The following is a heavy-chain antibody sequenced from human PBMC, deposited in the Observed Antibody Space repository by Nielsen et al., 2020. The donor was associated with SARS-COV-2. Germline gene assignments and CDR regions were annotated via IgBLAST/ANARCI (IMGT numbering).Heavy chain of an antibody. CDR3: ATFSPQQLANWFDP. V-gene: IGHV1-18*01. CDR1: GYTFTSYG. CDR2: ISAYNGNT. D-gene: IGHD6-13*01. J-gene: IGHJ5*02. Sequence: ASVKVSCKASGYTFTSYGISWVRQAPGQGLEWMGWISAYNGNTNYAQKFQGRVTMTRDTSTSTVYMELSSLRSEDTAVYYCATFSPQQLANWFDPWGQGTLVTVSS.